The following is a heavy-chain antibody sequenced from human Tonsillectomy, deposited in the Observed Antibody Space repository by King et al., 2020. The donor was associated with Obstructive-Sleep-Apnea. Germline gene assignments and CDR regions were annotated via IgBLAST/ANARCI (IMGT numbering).Heavy chain of an antibody. J-gene: IGHJ4*02. Sequence: VQLVESGGGLVQPGRSLRLSCAASGFTFDDYAMHWVRQAPGKGLEWVSGISWSSRSIGYAESVKGRFTISRDNAKNSLYLQMDSLRAEVTALYYCATLHYGSDTPFDYWGQGTLVTVSS. D-gene: IGHD3-10*01. CDR2: ISWSSRSI. CDR1: GFTFDDYA. V-gene: IGHV3-9*01. CDR3: ATLHYGSDTPFDY.